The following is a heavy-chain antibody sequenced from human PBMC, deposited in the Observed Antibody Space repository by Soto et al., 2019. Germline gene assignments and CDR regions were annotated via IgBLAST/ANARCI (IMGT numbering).Heavy chain of an antibody. CDR3: ARRGSGSYSDY. D-gene: IGHD3-10*01. CDR1: GGSISSSRYY. J-gene: IGHJ4*02. CDR2: IYYSGST. Sequence: PSETLSLTCTVSGGSISSSRYYWGWIRQPPGKGLEWIGSIYYSGSTYYNPSLKSRVTISVDTPKNQFSLKLSSVTAADTAVYYCARRGSGSYSDYWGQGTLVT. V-gene: IGHV4-39*01.